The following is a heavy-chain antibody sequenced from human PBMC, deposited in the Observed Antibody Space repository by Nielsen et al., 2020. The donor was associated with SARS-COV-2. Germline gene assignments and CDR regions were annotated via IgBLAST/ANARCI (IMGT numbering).Heavy chain of an antibody. CDR1: GFTFNNYH. CDR2: ISGCDDST. V-gene: IGHV3-23*01. D-gene: IGHD3-22*01. Sequence: GESLKISCAASGFTFNNYHMSWVRQAPEKGLEWVSSISGCDDSTNYADSVKGRFTISRDNSKNTLYLQMNSLRAEDTAVYYCAKHRWGHFYDSIDYWGQGNLVTVSS. CDR3: AKHRWGHFYDSIDY. J-gene: IGHJ4*02.